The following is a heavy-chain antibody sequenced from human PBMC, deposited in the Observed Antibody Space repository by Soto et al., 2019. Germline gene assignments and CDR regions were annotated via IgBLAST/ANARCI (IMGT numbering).Heavy chain of an antibody. CDR3: ARDAGGGATYHCYYGMDV. D-gene: IGHD2-21*01. J-gene: IGHJ6*02. Sequence: GGSLRLSCAASGFTFSSYSMNWVRQAPGKGLEWVSSISSSSSYIYYADSVKGRFTISRDNAKNSLYLQMNSLRAEDTAVYYCARDAGGGATYHCYYGMDVWGQGTTVTVSS. CDR1: GFTFSSYS. CDR2: ISSSSSYI. V-gene: IGHV3-21*01.